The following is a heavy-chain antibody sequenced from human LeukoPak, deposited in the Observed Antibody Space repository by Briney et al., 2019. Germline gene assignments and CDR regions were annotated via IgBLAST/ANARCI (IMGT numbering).Heavy chain of an antibody. J-gene: IGHJ4*02. CDR1: GYTFTSYG. CDR2: ISAYNGNT. CDR3: AKALGTRITMVRGVMIEPFYYFDY. Sequence: GASVKVSCKASGYTFTSYGISWVRQAPGQGLEWMAWISAYNGNTNYAQKLQGRVTMTTDTSTSTAYMELRSLRSDDTAVYYCAKALGTRITMVRGVMIEPFYYFDYWGQGTLVTVSS. V-gene: IGHV1-18*04. D-gene: IGHD3-10*01.